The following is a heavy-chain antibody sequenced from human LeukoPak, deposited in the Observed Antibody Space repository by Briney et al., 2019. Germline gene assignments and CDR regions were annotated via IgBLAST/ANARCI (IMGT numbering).Heavy chain of an antibody. D-gene: IGHD1-14*01. J-gene: IGHJ4*02. CDR2: IYSAGRT. V-gene: IGHV3-53*01. CDR1: GFTVNKNY. Sequence: GGSLRLSCAASGFTVNKNYMSWVRQAPGKGLEWVSIIYSAGRTYYTDSVKDRFTISRDNSKNTLYLQMDSLRVEDTAVYYCASGRIFATFDYWGQGTLVTVSS. CDR3: ASGRIFATFDY.